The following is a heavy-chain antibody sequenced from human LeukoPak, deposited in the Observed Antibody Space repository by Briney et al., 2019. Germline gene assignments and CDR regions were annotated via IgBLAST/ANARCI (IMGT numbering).Heavy chain of an antibody. CDR2: IAHDETNR. D-gene: IGHD2-2*01. V-gene: IGHV3-30*04. Sequence: PGGSLRLSCAASGFTFGSYAMHWVRQPPGKGLEWVAVIAHDETNRFYADSVKGRFTISRDNSMNTLYLRMGSLRPEDTAVYFCARDLTPGAPDYFDYWGQGTLVTVSS. CDR3: ARDLTPGAPDYFDY. J-gene: IGHJ4*02. CDR1: GFTFGSYA.